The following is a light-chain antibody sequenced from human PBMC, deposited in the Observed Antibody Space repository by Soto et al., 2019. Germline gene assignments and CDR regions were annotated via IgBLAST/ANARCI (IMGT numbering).Light chain of an antibody. V-gene: IGKV2-40*01. CDR2: TLS. J-gene: IGKJ1*01. CDR1: QSLLDSDDGNTY. Sequence: DIVMTQTPLSLPVTPGEPASISCRSSQSLLDSDDGNTYLDWYLQKPGQSPQLLIYTLSYRASXVXDXXSGGGSGTDFTLKISRVEAEDVGVYYCMQRIEFPWTFGQGTKVEIK. CDR3: MQRIEFPWT.